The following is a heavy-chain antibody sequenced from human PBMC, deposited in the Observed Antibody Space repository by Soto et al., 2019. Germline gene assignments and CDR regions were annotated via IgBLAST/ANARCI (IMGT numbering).Heavy chain of an antibody. CDR2: IYYSGST. Sequence: SETLSLTCTVSGGSISSYYWSWIRQPPGKGLEWIGYIYYSGSTNYNPSLKSRVTISVDTSKNQFSLKLSSVTAADTAVYYCARDNCSGGSCYLNSFDYWGQGTLVTVSS. CDR3: ARDNCSGGSCYLNSFDY. J-gene: IGHJ4*02. V-gene: IGHV4-59*08. D-gene: IGHD2-15*01. CDR1: GGSISSYY.